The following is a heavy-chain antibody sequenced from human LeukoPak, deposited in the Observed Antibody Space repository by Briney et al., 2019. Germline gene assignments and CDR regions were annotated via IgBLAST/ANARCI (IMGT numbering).Heavy chain of an antibody. CDR1: GFTFRSYS. Sequence: GGSLRLSCAASGFTFRSYSMNWVRQAPGKGLEWVSYISSGSSTIYYADSVKGRFTISRDNAKNSLYLQMNSLRAEDTAIYYCARASLGLHRDDAFDIWGQGTMVTVSS. CDR2: ISSGSSTI. J-gene: IGHJ3*02. V-gene: IGHV3-48*01. CDR3: ARASLGLHRDDAFDI. D-gene: IGHD5-24*01.